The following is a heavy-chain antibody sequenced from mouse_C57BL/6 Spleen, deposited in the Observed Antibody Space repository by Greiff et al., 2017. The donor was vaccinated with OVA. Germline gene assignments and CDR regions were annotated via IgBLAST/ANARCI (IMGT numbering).Heavy chain of an antibody. Sequence: WIRKFPGNKLEYMGYISYSGSTYYNPSLKSRISITRDTSKNQYYLQLNSVTTEDTATYYCARRGYSNYFDYWGQGTTLTVSS. V-gene: IGHV3-8*01. J-gene: IGHJ2*01. CDR3: ARRGYSNYFDY. CDR2: ISYSGST. D-gene: IGHD2-5*01.